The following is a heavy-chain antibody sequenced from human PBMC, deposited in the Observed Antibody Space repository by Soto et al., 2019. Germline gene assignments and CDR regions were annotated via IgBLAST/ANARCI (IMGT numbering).Heavy chain of an antibody. V-gene: IGHV1-69*12. CDR3: ARAPYVDTAMGNTYYFEY. D-gene: IGHD5-18*01. J-gene: IGHJ4*02. Sequence: QVQLVQSGAEVKKPGSSVKVSCKASGGTFSSYAISWVRQAPGQGLEWMGGIIPIFGTANYAQKFQGRVTITADESTSTAYMELSSLRSEDTAVYYCARAPYVDTAMGNTYYFEYWGQGTLVTVSS. CDR1: GGTFSSYA. CDR2: IIPIFGTA.